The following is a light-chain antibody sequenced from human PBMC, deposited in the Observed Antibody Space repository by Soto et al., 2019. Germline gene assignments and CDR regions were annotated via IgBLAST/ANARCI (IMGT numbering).Light chain of an antibody. CDR3: QSYDSSLSGGV. J-gene: IGLJ3*02. V-gene: IGLV1-40*01. CDR1: SSNIGAGYD. Sequence: QSVLTQPPSVSGAPGQRVTISCTESSSNIGAGYDVHWYQQLPGTAPKLLIYGNSNRPSGVPDRFSGSKSGTSASLAITGLQAEHEADYYCQSYDSSLSGGVFGGGTKLTVL. CDR2: GNS.